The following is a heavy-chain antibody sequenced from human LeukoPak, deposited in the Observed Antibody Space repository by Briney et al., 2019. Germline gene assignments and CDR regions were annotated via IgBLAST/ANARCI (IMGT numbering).Heavy chain of an antibody. J-gene: IGHJ4*02. V-gene: IGHV3-74*01. Sequence: QSGGSLRLSCAASGFTFSSYWMHWVRQAPGKGLVWVSRINTDGSSTSYADSVKGRFTISRDNAKNTLYLQMNSLRAEDTAVYYCARDTRGGYGLYWGQGTLVTVSS. CDR3: ARDTRGGYGLY. D-gene: IGHD5-18*01. CDR1: GFTFSSYW. CDR2: INTDGSST.